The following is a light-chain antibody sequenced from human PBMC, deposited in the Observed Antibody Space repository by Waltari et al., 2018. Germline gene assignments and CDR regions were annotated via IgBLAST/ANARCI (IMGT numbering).Light chain of an antibody. Sequence: DIVMTQSPLSLPVTPGEPASIPCRSSQSLLHSNGYNYLDWYLQKPGQSPQLLIYLGSNRASGVPDRFSGSGSGTDFTLKISRVDAEDVGIYYCMQALQTPYTFGQGTKLEIK. CDR2: LGS. V-gene: IGKV2-28*01. CDR3: MQALQTPYT. CDR1: QSLLHSNGYNY. J-gene: IGKJ2*01.